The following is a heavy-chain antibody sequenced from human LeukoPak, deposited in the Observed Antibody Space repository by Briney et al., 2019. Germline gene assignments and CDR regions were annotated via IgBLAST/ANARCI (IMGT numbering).Heavy chain of an antibody. D-gene: IGHD3-10*01. J-gene: IGHJ5*01. CDR2: FYTSGNT. CDR3: ARVGSKVVRGFIIPGNWFYC. V-gene: IGHV4-4*07. CDR1: VGSITSYY. Sequence: PSGTLSLTCTVSVGSITSYYWSWIRQPAGNELEWIGRFYTSGNTNYNPSLKSRVTMSVDTSKNQFSLKPSSVTAADTAVYYCARVGSKVVRGFIIPGNWFYCWGQGKLATVSS.